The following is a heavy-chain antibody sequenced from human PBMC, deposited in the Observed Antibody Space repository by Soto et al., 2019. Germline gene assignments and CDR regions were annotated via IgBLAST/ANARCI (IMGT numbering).Heavy chain of an antibody. D-gene: IGHD6-6*01. J-gene: IGHJ5*02. CDR2: IYYSGST. Sequence: PSETLSLTCTVSGGSISSYYWSWIRQPPGKGLEWIGYIYYSGSTNYNPSLKSRVTISVDTSKNQFSLKLSSVTAAATAVYYCGRWGPAGEDSSSSDWLDPWGQGTLVTVYS. CDR1: GGSISSYY. CDR3: GRWGPAGEDSSSSDWLDP. V-gene: IGHV4-59*01.